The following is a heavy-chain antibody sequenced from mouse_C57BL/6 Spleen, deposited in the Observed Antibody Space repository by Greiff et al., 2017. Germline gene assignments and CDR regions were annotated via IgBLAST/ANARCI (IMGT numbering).Heavy chain of an antibody. CDR2: IDPSDSET. CDR1: GYTFTSYW. Sequence: QVQLQQPGAELVRPGSSVKLSCKASGYTFTSYWMHWVKQRPIQGLEWIGNIDPSDSETHYNQKFKDKATLTVDKSSSTAYMQLSSLTSEHSAVXDCARGGQLRRGFYYWGQGTTLTVSS. J-gene: IGHJ2*01. D-gene: IGHD3-2*02. CDR3: ARGGQLRRGFYY. V-gene: IGHV1-52*01.